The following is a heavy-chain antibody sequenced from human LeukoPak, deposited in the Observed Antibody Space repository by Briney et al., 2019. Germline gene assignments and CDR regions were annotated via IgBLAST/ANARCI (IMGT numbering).Heavy chain of an antibody. Sequence: GGSLRLSCAASGFTFSNYAMSWVRQAPGKGLEWVSEISGTSGPTYYADSVKGRFTISRDNSKNTLYLQMNSLRAEDTAVYYCAKVATFFGVLRGALQHGGQGPLVTVSS. V-gene: IGHV3-23*01. J-gene: IGHJ1*01. CDR2: ISGTSGPT. D-gene: IGHD3-3*01. CDR3: AKVATFFGVLRGALQH. CDR1: GFTFSNYA.